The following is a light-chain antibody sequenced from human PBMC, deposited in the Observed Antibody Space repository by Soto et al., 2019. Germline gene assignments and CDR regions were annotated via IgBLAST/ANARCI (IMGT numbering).Light chain of an antibody. J-gene: IGKJ4*01. CDR3: HHRAGLPPH. CDR1: RSVNNF. CDR2: DAS. Sequence: VMTQSPGTRSVSPGEGATLSCRATRSVNNFVAWYQQKPGQAPSLLISDASNRATGLQDRFSGSGSGTDFTLTINSPEPQDFAVYFRHHRAGLPPHFGRRTKVDIK. V-gene: IGKV3-11*01.